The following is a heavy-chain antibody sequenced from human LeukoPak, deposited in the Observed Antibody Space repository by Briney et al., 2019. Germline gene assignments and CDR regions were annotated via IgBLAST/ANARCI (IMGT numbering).Heavy chain of an antibody. CDR2: INPSGGST. Sequence: ASVKVSCKSSGYTFTSYYMYWVRQAPGQGLEWMGIINPSGGSTSYAQKFQGRVTMTKDTTTSTVYMELSSLRSEDTAVYYCARDSGMVRGTVDYWGQGTLVTVSS. CDR3: ARDSGMVRGTVDY. CDR1: GYTFTSYY. V-gene: IGHV1-46*01. D-gene: IGHD3-10*01. J-gene: IGHJ4*02.